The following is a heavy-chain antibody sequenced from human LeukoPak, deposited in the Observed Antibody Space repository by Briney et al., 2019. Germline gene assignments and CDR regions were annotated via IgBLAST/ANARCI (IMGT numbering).Heavy chain of an antibody. CDR1: GDSVSSNSVT. V-gene: IGHV6-1*01. Sequence: SQTLSLTCAISGDSVSSNSVTWNWIRQSPSRGLEWLGRTYYRSTWYNDYAVSVRGRVTVNPDASKNQFSLHLNSVTPEDTAVYYCARRLTQYDCFDPWGQGILVTVSS. CDR2: TYYRSTWYN. J-gene: IGHJ5*02. CDR3: ARRLTQYDCFDP. D-gene: IGHD2-2*01.